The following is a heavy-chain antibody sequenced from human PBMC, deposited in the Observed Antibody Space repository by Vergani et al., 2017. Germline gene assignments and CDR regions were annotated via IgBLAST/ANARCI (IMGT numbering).Heavy chain of an antibody. J-gene: IGHJ4*02. CDR1: GFTFTNSA. V-gene: IGHV1-58*01. CDR3: AADQGGRAYCGGDCYSN. CDR2: IVVGSGNT. Sequence: QMQLVQSGPEVKKPGTSVKVSCKASGFTFTNSAVQWVRQARGQRLEWIGWIVVGSGNTNYAQQFQERVTISRDMSKGTVYMELSSLRSEDSAVYYCAADQGGRAYCGGDCYSNWGQGTLVTVSS. D-gene: IGHD2-21*02.